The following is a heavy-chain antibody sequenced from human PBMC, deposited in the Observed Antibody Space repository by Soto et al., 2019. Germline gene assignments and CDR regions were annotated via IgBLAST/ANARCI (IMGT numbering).Heavy chain of an antibody. CDR2: VSGYNGHT. Sequence: QVKLEQSGGEVKKPGASVKVSCKASGYTFLSSGITWVRQAPGQGLEWMGWVSGYNGHTNYAQKFQGRVTMTRDMSTATAYMELRNITSDDTAVYYCAILVGPTSSENWFHPWGQGTLVTVSA. V-gene: IGHV1-18*01. J-gene: IGHJ5*02. CDR1: GYTFLSSG. D-gene: IGHD1-26*01. CDR3: AILVGPTSSENWFHP.